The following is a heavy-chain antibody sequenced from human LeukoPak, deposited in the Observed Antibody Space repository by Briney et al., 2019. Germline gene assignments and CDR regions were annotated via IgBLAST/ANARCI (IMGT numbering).Heavy chain of an antibody. J-gene: IGHJ6*03. CDR1: GGSISSYY. V-gene: IGHV4-59*01. Sequence: PSETLSLTCTASGGSISSYYWSWIRQPPGKGPEGIGYIYYSGSTNYNPSLKSRVTISVDTSKNQFSLKLSSVTAADTAVYYCARVPPYYYGSGSYNPAYYYYYYMDVWGKGTTVTVSS. CDR2: IYYSGST. D-gene: IGHD3-10*01. CDR3: ARVPPYYYGSGSYNPAYYYYYYMDV.